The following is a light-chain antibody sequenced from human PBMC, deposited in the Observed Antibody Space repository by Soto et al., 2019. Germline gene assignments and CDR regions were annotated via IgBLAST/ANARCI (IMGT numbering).Light chain of an antibody. J-gene: IGLJ1*01. CDR2: GNS. CDR1: SSNIGAGYD. Sequence: VLTQPPSVSGAPGQRVTISCTGSSSNIGAGYDVHWYQQLPGTAPKLLIYGNSNRPSGVPDRFSGSKSGTSASLAITGLQAEGEADYYCQSYDSSLSGPYVFGTGTKVTVL. CDR3: QSYDSSLSGPYV. V-gene: IGLV1-40*01.